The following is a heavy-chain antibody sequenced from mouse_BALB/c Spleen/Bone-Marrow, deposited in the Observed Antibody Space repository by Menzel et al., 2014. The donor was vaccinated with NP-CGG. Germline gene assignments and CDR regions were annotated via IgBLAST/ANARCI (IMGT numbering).Heavy chain of an antibody. CDR2: IRLKSNNYAT. V-gene: IGHV6-6*02. J-gene: IGHJ3*01. Sequence: EVKLVESGGGLVQPGGSMKLSCVASGFTFSNYWMNWVRQSPEKGLEWVAEIRLKSNNYATHYAESVKGRFTISRDDSKSSVHLQMNNLRAEDTGIYYCTGGPHWGQGTLVTVSA. CDR3: TGGPH. CDR1: GFTFSNYW.